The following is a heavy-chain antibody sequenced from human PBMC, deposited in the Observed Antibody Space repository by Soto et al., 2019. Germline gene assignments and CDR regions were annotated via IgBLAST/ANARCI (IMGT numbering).Heavy chain of an antibody. Sequence: EVQLVESGGGLVQPGGSLRLSCAASGFTVSSNYMSWVRQAPGKGLEWVSVIYSGGSTYYADSVKGRFTISRHNSKNTLYLQMTSLRAEDTAVYYYARDRLFLWQHTYYYYYMDVWGKGTTVTVSS. CDR1: GFTVSSNY. V-gene: IGHV3-53*04. J-gene: IGHJ6*03. CDR3: ARDRLFLWQHTYYYYYMDV. D-gene: IGHD2-21*01. CDR2: IYSGGST.